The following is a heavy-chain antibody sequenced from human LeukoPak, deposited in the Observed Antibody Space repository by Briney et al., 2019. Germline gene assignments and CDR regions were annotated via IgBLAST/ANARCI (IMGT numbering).Heavy chain of an antibody. V-gene: IGHV3-23*01. Sequence: GGSLRLSCAASGFTFSSYAMSWVRQAPGKGLEWVSTVSGSGSRTYYADSVKGRFTISRDNSKNTLYLQMNSLRAEDTAVYYCARNSDEYSYGDDAFDIWGQGTMVTVSS. J-gene: IGHJ3*02. CDR3: ARNSDEYSYGDDAFDI. CDR2: VSGSGSRT. D-gene: IGHD5-18*01. CDR1: GFTFSSYA.